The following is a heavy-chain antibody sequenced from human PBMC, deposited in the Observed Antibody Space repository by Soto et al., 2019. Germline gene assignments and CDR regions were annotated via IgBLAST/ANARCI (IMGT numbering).Heavy chain of an antibody. V-gene: IGHV3-30*18. Sequence: PGGSLRLSCAASGLTVSRNYMSWVRQAPGKGLEWVAVISYDGSNKYYADSVKGRFTISRDNSKNTLYLQMNSLRAEDTAVYYCAKDRCSGGSCYPLSGMDVWGQGTTVTVSS. CDR2: ISYDGSNK. J-gene: IGHJ6*02. CDR1: GLTVSRNY. CDR3: AKDRCSGGSCYPLSGMDV. D-gene: IGHD2-15*01.